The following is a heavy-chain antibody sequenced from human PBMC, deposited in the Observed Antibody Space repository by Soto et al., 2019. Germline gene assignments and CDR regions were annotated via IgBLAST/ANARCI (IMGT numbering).Heavy chain of an antibody. V-gene: IGHV4-61*01. CDR1: GGSVSSGNYY. Sequence: SETLSLTCTVSGGSVSSGNYYWSWIRQPPGKGLEWIGYIYYSGSTNYNPSLKSRVTISVDTSKNQFSLKLSSVTAADTAVFYCASYDVLAAYYYWGQGTLVTVSS. J-gene: IGHJ4*02. CDR2: IYYSGST. CDR3: ASYDVLAAYYY. D-gene: IGHD3-9*01.